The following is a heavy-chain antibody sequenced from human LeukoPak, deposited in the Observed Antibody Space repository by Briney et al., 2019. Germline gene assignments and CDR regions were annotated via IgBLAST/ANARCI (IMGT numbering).Heavy chain of an antibody. J-gene: IGHJ4*02. Sequence: SETLSLTCTVSGGSISSSSYYWGWIRQPPGKGLEWIGSIYYSGSTYYNPSLKSRVTISVDTSKNQFSLKLSPVTAADTAVYYCGVVITAFDYWGQGTLVTVSS. CDR1: GGSISSSSYY. CDR3: GVVITAFDY. CDR2: IYYSGST. D-gene: IGHD3-22*01. V-gene: IGHV4-39*01.